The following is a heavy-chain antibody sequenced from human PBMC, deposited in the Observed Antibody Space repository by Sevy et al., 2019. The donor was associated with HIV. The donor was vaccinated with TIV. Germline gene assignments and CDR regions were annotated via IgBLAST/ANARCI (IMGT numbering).Heavy chain of an antibody. J-gene: IGHJ4*02. CDR1: GFTFSKYP. Sequence: GGSLRLSCVVSGFTFSKYPMNWVRQAPGKGLEWVSSISSSSNYIYYGDSVKGRFTISRDNAKNSLYLQMNSLRADDTAVYYCATDGGCSSTACLLYFVYWGQGTLVTFSS. V-gene: IGHV3-21*01. CDR3: ATDGGCSSTACLLYFVY. CDR2: ISSSSNYI. D-gene: IGHD2-2*01.